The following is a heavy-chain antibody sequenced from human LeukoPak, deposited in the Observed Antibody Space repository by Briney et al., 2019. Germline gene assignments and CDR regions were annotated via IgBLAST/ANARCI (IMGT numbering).Heavy chain of an antibody. CDR1: GGTFSSYT. V-gene: IGHV1-69*13. Sequence: ASVTVSCKASGGTFSSYTISWVRQAPGQGLEWMGGLIPIFGTANYAQKFQGRVTITADESTSTAYMELSSLRSEDTAVYYCARARDIVVVPAATRLGYWGQGTLVTVSS. CDR3: ARARDIVVVPAATRLGY. CDR2: LIPIFGTA. J-gene: IGHJ4*02. D-gene: IGHD2-2*01.